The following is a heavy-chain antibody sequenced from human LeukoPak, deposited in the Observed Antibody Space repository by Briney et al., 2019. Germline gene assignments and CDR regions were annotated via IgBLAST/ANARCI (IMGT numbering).Heavy chain of an antibody. J-gene: IGHJ4*02. CDR3: APAPIDRDGYNYPFDY. Sequence: ASVKVSCKASGYTFTGYYMHWVQQAPGQGLEWMGWINPNSGGTNYAQKFQGRVTMTRDTSISTAYMELSRLRSDDTAVYYCAPAPIDRDGYNYPFDYWGQGTLVTVSS. CDR2: INPNSGGT. D-gene: IGHD5-24*01. V-gene: IGHV1-2*02. CDR1: GYTFTGYY.